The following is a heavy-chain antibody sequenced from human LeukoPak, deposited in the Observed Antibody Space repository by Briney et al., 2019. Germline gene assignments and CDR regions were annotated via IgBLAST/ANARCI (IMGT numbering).Heavy chain of an antibody. D-gene: IGHD3-22*01. CDR2: IYYSGST. CDR3: PRYYYHSSGYYSYYFDY. Sequence: PSQTLSLTCTVSGGSISSGGYYWSWIRQHPGKGLEWIGYIYYSGSTYYNPSLKSRVTISVDTSKNQFSLKLSYVTAADAAVYYCPRYYYHSSGYYSYYFDYWGQGTLVTVSS. V-gene: IGHV4-31*03. J-gene: IGHJ4*02. CDR1: GGSISSGGYY.